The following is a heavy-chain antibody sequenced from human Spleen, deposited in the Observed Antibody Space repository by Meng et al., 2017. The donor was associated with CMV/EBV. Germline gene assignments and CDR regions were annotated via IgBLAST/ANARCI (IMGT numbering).Heavy chain of an antibody. V-gene: IGHV3-66*02. Sequence: GESLKISCAASEITVSSNYMSWVRQAPGKGLEWVSVIYSGGSTYYADSVKGRFTISRDNSKNTLYLQMNSLRAEDTAVYYCARELRNSNCKYYFDYWGQGTLVTVSS. D-gene: IGHD4-11*01. CDR1: EITVSSNY. CDR3: ARELRNSNCKYYFDY. CDR2: IYSGGST. J-gene: IGHJ4*02.